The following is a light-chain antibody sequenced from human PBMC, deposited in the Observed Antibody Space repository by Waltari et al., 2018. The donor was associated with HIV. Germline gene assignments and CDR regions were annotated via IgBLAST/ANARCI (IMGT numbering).Light chain of an antibody. CDR1: TTDIGDFNV. CDR3: YSYSDTTSSYV. CDR2: EVT. J-gene: IGLJ1*01. V-gene: IGLV2-23*02. Sequence: QSALTQPASVSGSPGQSITISCPGTTTDIGDFNVVSWYQQYPGKAPKLLIYEVTKRPSGASYRFSASKSGYTASLTISGLRAEDEADYYCYSYSDTTSSYVFGTGTTVTVL.